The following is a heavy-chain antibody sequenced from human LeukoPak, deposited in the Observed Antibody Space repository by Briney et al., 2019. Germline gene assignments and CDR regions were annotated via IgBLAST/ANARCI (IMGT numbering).Heavy chain of an antibody. CDR2: INHSGST. J-gene: IGHJ3*02. D-gene: IGHD3-22*01. V-gene: IGHV4-34*01. Sequence: SETLSLTCAVYGGSFSGYYWSWIRQPPGKGLEWIGEINHSGSTNYNPSLKSRVTISVDTSKNQFSLKLSSVTAADTAVYYCARGGRADDSSGNDPPQGAFDIWGQGTMVTVSS. CDR3: ARGGRADDSSGNDPPQGAFDI. CDR1: GGSFSGYY.